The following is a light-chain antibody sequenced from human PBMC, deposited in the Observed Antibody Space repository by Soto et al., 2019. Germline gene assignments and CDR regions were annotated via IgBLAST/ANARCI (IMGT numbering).Light chain of an antibody. CDR3: CSYAGSYTL. CDR1: SSDVGAYNS. Sequence: QPVLTQPRSVSGSPGQSVTISCTGTSSDVGAYNSVSWYQQHPGKAPKLMIYDVSKRPSGVPDRFSGSKSGNTASLTISGLQAEDEADYYCCSYAGSYTLFGGGTKLTVL. V-gene: IGLV2-11*01. J-gene: IGLJ2*01. CDR2: DVS.